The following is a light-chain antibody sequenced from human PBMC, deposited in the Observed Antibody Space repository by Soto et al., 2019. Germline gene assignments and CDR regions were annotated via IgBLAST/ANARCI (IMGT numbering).Light chain of an antibody. J-gene: IGKJ5*01. Sequence: DVVLTQSPLSLPVTLGQPASISCRSSQSLVYSDANTYLNWFQQRPGRSPRRLIYDVSNRDSGGPDRFSGSWSGTDFTMKITRVEAEDVGVDYGMQGTHWPPLTFGQGTRLEIK. CDR2: DVS. CDR3: MQGTHWPPLT. CDR1: QSLVYSDANTY. V-gene: IGKV2-30*01.